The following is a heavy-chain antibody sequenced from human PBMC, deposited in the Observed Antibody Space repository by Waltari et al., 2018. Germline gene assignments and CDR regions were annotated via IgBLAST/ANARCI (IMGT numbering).Heavy chain of an antibody. Sequence: EVQLLESGGGLVQPGESLRLTCAASGFTFSTYGMSWVRQAPGKGLEWVSVIYSCDTTDYADSVKGRFTISRDNSKNTVYLRMNSLRAEDTAVYYCARVVSSGYPDIWGQGTMVTVSS. D-gene: IGHD6-19*01. CDR2: IYSCDTT. V-gene: IGHV3-23*03. CDR1: GFTFSTYG. J-gene: IGHJ3*02. CDR3: ARVVSSGYPDI.